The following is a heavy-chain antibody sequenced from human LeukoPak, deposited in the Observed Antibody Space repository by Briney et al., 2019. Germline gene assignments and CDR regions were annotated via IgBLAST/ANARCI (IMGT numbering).Heavy chain of an antibody. CDR1: GGSFSGYY. CDR3: ARWGSSGPFDY. Sequence: PSETLSLTCAVYGGSFSGYYWSWIRQPPGKGLEWIGEINHSGSTNYNPSLKSRVTISVDTSKNQFSLKLSSVTAADTAVYYCARWGSSGPFDYWGQGTLVTVSS. D-gene: IGHD3-22*01. J-gene: IGHJ4*02. CDR2: INHSGST. V-gene: IGHV4-34*01.